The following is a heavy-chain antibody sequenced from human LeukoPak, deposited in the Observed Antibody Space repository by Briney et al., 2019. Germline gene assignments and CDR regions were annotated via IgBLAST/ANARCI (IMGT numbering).Heavy chain of an antibody. D-gene: IGHD2-2*01. V-gene: IGHV4-30-4*08. Sequence: SETLSLTCTVSGGSISSGEYYWSWIRQSPGKGLEWIGYIYYTGSTQYNPSLKSRASMSVDTSKNQFFLRLSSVTAADTAVYYCARVSSYCSSTSCYNYYFDYWGQGTLVTVSS. CDR1: GGSISSGEYY. CDR3: ARVSSYCSSTSCYNYYFDY. J-gene: IGHJ4*02. CDR2: IYYTGST.